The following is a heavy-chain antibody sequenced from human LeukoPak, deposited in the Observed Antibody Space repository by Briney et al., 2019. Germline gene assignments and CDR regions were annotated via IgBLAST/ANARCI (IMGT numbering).Heavy chain of an antibody. Sequence: GGSLRLSCAASGFTFSSYGMHWVRQAPGKGLEWVAFIRYDGSNKKYSDSVKGRFTVSRDTSKNTLYLQMNSLRAEDTAVYYCARDKVVGATHFDYWGQGTLVTVSS. CDR1: GFTFSSYG. J-gene: IGHJ4*02. CDR2: IRYDGSNK. D-gene: IGHD1-26*01. V-gene: IGHV3-30*02. CDR3: ARDKVVGATHFDY.